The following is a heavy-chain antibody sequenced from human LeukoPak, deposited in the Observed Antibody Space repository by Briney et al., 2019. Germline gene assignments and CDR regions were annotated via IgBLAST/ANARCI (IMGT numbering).Heavy chain of an antibody. CDR2: ISGSGGST. Sequence: PGGSLRLSCAASRFTFSSYAMSWVRQAPGKGLEWVSAISGSGGSTYYADSVKGRFTISRDNSKNTLYLQMNSLRAEDTAVYYCATRPSGDYPYFDYWGQGTLVTVSS. CDR3: ATRPSGDYPYFDY. J-gene: IGHJ4*02. V-gene: IGHV3-23*01. CDR1: RFTFSSYA. D-gene: IGHD4-17*01.